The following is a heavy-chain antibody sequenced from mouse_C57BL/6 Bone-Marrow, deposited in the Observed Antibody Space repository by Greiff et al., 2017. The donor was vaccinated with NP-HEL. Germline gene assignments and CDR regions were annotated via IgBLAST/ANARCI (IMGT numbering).Heavy chain of an antibody. V-gene: IGHV1-76*01. J-gene: IGHJ2*01. CDR1: GYTFTYYY. D-gene: IGHD6-2*01. Sequence: VQLQQSGAELVRPGASVKLSCKASGYTFTYYYINWVKQRPGQGLEWIARIYPGSGNTYYNEKFKGKATLTAEKSSSTAYMQLSSLTSEDSAVYFCARSLISDYWGQGTTLTVSS. CDR2: IYPGSGNT. CDR3: ARSLISDY.